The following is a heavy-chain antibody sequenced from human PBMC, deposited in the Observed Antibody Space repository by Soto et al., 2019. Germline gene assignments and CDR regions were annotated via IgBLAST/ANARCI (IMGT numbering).Heavy chain of an antibody. CDR2: ISGSGGST. V-gene: IGHV3-23*01. Sequence: PGGSLRLSCAASGFTFSSYAMSWVRQAPGKGLEWVSAISGSGGSTYYADSVKGRFTISRDNSKNTLYLQMNSLRAEDTAVYYCAKVPIDYGDYQMFDYWGQGTLVTVSS. D-gene: IGHD4-17*01. J-gene: IGHJ4*02. CDR1: GFTFSSYA. CDR3: AKVPIDYGDYQMFDY.